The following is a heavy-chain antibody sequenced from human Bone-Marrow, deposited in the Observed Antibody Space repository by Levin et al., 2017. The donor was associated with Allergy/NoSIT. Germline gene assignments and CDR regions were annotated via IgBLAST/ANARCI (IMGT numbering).Heavy chain of an antibody. V-gene: IGHV3-7*01. J-gene: IGHJ4*02. D-gene: IGHD3-16*01. Sequence: AGGSLRLSCTASGFTFSTYSMAWVRQAPRRGLEWVANIGQDGTQTEYVGSVKGRFTISRDNAKNSLFLHMNSLRVDDTALYYCARWRGGQSEFDYWGQGSLVTVSS. CDR3: ARWRGGQSEFDY. CDR1: GFTFSTYS. CDR2: IGQDGTQT.